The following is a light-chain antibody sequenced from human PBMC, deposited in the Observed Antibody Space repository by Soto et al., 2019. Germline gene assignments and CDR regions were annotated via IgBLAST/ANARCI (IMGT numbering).Light chain of an antibody. CDR3: QRSYTTPVYS. V-gene: IGKV1-39*01. Sequence: IHMSNSPDSLSASFSYRFTISFRSSQNIIFYLNWYQQKPGEAPKLLIYAASNLQSGVPSRFSGSGSGTDFTLTISSLQPEDFATYFCQRSYTTPVYSFGQGTKVDIK. J-gene: IGKJ2*01. CDR1: QNIIFY. CDR2: AAS.